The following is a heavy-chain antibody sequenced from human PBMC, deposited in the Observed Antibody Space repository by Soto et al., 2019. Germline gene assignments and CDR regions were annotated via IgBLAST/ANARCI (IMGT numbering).Heavy chain of an antibody. CDR2: IYSGGST. D-gene: IGHD2-15*01. V-gene: IGHV3-53*01. CDR1: GFTVSSNY. CDR3: AKGRLVVVVAATTPAWFDP. J-gene: IGHJ5*02. Sequence: PGGSLRLSCAASGFTVSSNYMSWVRQAPGKGLEWVSVIYSGGSTYYADSVKGRFTISRDNSKNTLYLQMNSLRAEDTAVYYCAKGRLVVVVAATTPAWFDPWGQGTLVTVSS.